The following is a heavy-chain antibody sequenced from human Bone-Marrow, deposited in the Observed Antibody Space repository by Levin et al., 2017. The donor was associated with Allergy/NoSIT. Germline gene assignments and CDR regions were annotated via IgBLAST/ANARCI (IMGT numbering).Heavy chain of an antibody. D-gene: IGHD3-10*01. CDR2: IWYDGSNK. V-gene: IGHV3-33*01. CDR1: GFTFSSYG. CDR3: ARVYYYGSGAPVDV. Sequence: GGSLRLSCAASGFTFSSYGMHWVRQAPGKGLEWVAVIWYDGSNKYYADSVKGRFTISRDNSKNTLYLQMNSLRAEDTAVYYCARVYYYGSGAPVDVWGQGTTVTVSS. J-gene: IGHJ6*02.